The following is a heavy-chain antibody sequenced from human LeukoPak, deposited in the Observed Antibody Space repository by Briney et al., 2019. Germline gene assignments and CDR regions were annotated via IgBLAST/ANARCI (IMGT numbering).Heavy chain of an antibody. CDR1: GDSVSSISVA. J-gene: IGHJ6*02. CDR2: TYYRSKWYN. V-gene: IGHV6-1*01. CDR3: ALARSEYHYGMDV. Sequence: SQTLSLTCAISGDSVSSISVAWNWIRQSPSRGLEWLGRTYYRSKWYNEYAVSVKGRVNINPDPSKNQFSLQLNSVTPEDTAVYYCALARSEYHYGMDVWGQGATVTVSS.